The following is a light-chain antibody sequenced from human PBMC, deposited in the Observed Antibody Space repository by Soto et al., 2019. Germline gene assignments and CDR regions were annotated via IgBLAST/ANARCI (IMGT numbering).Light chain of an antibody. J-gene: IGLJ1*01. CDR1: SSDVGGYKF. CDR2: EVS. V-gene: IGLV2-14*01. Sequence: ALTQPASVSGSPGQSITISCTGTSSDVGGYKFVSWYQQHPGKVPRLMIYEVSNRPSGVSNRFSGSKSGNTASLTISGLQAEDEADYYCISYTVSRSYVFGSGTKVTVL. CDR3: ISYTVSRSYV.